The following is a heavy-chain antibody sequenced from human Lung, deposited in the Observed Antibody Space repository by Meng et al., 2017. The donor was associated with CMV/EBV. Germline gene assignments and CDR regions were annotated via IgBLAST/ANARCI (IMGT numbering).Heavy chain of an antibody. CDR3: TAGLYDSGGVDQ. CDR2: IKTKTDGGTT. J-gene: IGHJ6*03. V-gene: IGHV3-15*01. Sequence: GGSLRLXXAASGFTFNDAWMNWVRQASGKGLEWVGRIKTKTDGGTTDYAAPVKGGFTISRDDSKNTLYMRMNSLKTEDTAVYYCTAGLYDSGGVDQWGTG. D-gene: IGHD3-22*01. CDR1: GFTFNDAW.